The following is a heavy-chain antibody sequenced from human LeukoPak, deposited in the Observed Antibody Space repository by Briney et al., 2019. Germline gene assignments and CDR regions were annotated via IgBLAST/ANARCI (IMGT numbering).Heavy chain of an antibody. D-gene: IGHD3-22*01. CDR2: ITGSGAST. Sequence: GGSLRLSCTASGFTFNNYAMTWVRQAPGKGLEWVSAITGSGASTYYADSVKGRFTISRDNPKKTLYLQMDSLRAEDTAVYYCAKDHYYDSSNYYYGRPNLFDYWGQGTLVTVSS. CDR1: GFTFNNYA. J-gene: IGHJ4*02. V-gene: IGHV3-23*01. CDR3: AKDHYYDSSNYYYGRPNLFDY.